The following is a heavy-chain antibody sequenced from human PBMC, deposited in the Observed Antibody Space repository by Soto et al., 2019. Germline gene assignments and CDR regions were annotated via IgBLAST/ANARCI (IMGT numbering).Heavy chain of an antibody. D-gene: IGHD2-15*01. CDR1: GFTFSDYY. J-gene: IGHJ4*02. V-gene: IGHV3-11*01. Sequence: GGSLRLSCAASGFTFSDYYMSWIRQAPGKGLEWVSYISSSGSTIYYADSVKGRFTISRDNAKNSLYLQMNSLGAEDTAVYYCARDNLGYCSGGSCSTYWGQGTLVTVSS. CDR2: ISSSGSTI. CDR3: ARDNLGYCSGGSCSTY.